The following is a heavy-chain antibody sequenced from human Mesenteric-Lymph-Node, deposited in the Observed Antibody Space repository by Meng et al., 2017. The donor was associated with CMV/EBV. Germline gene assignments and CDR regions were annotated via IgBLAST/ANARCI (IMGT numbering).Heavy chain of an antibody. CDR1: GYTFTSYY. CDR3: ARDGEKRGSMVRGVDFDY. CDR2: INPSGGST. D-gene: IGHD3-10*01. V-gene: IGHV1-46*01. J-gene: IGHJ4*02. Sequence: SVTVSCEASGYTFTSYYMHWVRQAPGQGLEWMGIINPSGGSTSYAQKFQGRVTMTSDTSTSTVYMELSSLRSEDTAVYYCARDGEKRGSMVRGVDFDYWGQGTLVTVSS.